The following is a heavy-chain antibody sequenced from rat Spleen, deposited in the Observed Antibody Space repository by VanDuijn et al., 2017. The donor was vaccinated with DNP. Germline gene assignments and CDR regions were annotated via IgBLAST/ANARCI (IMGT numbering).Heavy chain of an antibody. D-gene: IGHD1-5*01. V-gene: IGHV5-31*01. CDR2: ISYDGGST. CDR1: GFTFNNYW. CDR3: ATHRGSGFAY. Sequence: EVQLVESGGDLVQPGRSLKLSCVASGFTFNNYWLTWIRQVPGTGLEWVAYISYDGGSTNYGDSVKGRFTISRDNAKSTLYLQMDSMRSEDTATYYCATHRGSGFAYWGQGTLVTVSS. J-gene: IGHJ3*01.